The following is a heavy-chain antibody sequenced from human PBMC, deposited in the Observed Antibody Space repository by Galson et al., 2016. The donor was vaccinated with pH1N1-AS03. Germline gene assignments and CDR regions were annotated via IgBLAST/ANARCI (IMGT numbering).Heavy chain of an antibody. V-gene: IGHV1-69*13. CDR2: IIPPSGTT. D-gene: IGHD3-3*01. CDR3: ARDRYYDGSLLYDSAY. Sequence: SVKVSCKASGGTFGSYGISWVRQAPGQGLEWVGGIIPPSGTTDYAQRFQDRVTITADELTTTVYMELSSLRSEDTAVYFCARDRYYDGSLLYDSAYWGQGTLVTVSS. CDR1: GGTFGSYG. J-gene: IGHJ4*02.